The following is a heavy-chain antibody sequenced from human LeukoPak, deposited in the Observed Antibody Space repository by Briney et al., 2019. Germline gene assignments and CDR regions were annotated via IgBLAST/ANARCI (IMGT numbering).Heavy chain of an antibody. CDR3: ARSPTKRVTEDY. D-gene: IGHD1-14*01. J-gene: IGHJ4*01. V-gene: IGHV4-39*07. CDR1: SGSISTSNYY. Sequence: SETLSLTCTVSSGSISTSNYYCGWVRQPPGKALEWIGNIFYSGSTYYSPSLKSRVTISLDTSRNQFSLKLNSMTAADTAVYYCARSPTKRVTEDYWGHGILVTVSS. CDR2: IFYSGST.